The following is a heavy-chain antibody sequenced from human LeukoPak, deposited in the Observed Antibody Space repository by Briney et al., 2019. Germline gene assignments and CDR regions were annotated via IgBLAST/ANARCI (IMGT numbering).Heavy chain of an antibody. CDR1: GYTFTSYG. CDR2: ISAYNGNT. CDR3: ARDYYDILTGYYNFDY. Sequence: ASVKVSCKASGYTFTSYGISWVRQAPGQRLEWMGWISAYNGNTNYAQKLQGRVTMTTDTSTSTAYMELRSLRSDDTAVYYCARDYYDILTGYYNFDYWGQGTLVTVSS. D-gene: IGHD3-9*01. V-gene: IGHV1-18*01. J-gene: IGHJ4*02.